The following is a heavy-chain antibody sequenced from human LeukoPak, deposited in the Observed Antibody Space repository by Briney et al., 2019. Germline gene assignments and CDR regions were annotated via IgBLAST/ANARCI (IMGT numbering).Heavy chain of an antibody. CDR1: GYTFTSYA. Sequence: EASVKVSCKASGYTFTSYAMNWVRQAPGQGLEWMGWINTNTGNPTYAQGFTGRFVFSLDTSVSTAYLQISSLKAEDTAAYYCARAEIRIAVAGRGRIGWFDPWGQGTLVTVSS. CDR2: INTNTGNP. D-gene: IGHD6-19*01. CDR3: ARAEIRIAVAGRGRIGWFDP. V-gene: IGHV7-4-1*02. J-gene: IGHJ5*02.